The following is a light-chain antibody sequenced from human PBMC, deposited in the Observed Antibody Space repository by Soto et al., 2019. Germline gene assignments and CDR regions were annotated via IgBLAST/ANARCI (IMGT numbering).Light chain of an antibody. J-gene: IGLJ2*01. CDR2: VNSDGRH. CDR3: QTWGPGTVV. CDR1: SGHSSYA. V-gene: IGLV4-69*01. Sequence: QLVLTQSPSASASLGASVKLTCTLSSGHSSYAIAWHQQQPEKGPRYLMRVNSDGRHIKGDGIPDRFSGSSSGAERYLTISRLQSEDEADSYCQTWGPGTVVFGGGTKLTVL.